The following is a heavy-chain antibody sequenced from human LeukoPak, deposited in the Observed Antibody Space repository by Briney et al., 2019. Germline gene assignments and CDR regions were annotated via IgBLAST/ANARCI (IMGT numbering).Heavy chain of an antibody. J-gene: IGHJ3*02. Sequence: SETLSLTCTVSVGSISSGGYYWSWIRQHPGKGLEWIGYIYYSGNTYYNPSLKSRVTISVDTSKNQFSLKLSSVTAADTAVYYCARTTVMAGTQCAFDIWGQGTMVTVSS. D-gene: IGHD6-19*01. CDR1: VGSISSGGYY. V-gene: IGHV4-31*03. CDR3: ARTTVMAGTQCAFDI. CDR2: IYYSGNT.